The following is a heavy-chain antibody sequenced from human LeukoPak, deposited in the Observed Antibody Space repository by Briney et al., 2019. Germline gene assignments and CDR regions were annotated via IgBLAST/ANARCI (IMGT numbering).Heavy chain of an antibody. CDR2: IFYSGGT. CDR1: GVSITNSY. Sequence: PSETLSLTCTVSGVSITNSYWSWIRQPPGKGLEWIGYIFYSGGTNYSPSLKSRVSISIDTSNNQLKLKLKAVTAADTAVDYCAIQPTSYFDYWGQGTLVTVSS. J-gene: IGHJ4*02. V-gene: IGHV4-59*08. CDR3: AIQPTSYFDY.